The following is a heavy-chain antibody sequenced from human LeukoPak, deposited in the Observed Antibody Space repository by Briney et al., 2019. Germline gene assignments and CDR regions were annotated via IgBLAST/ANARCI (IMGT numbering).Heavy chain of an antibody. CDR1: GFSLSTRGVG. Sequence: SGPTLVKPTQTLTLTCTFSGFSLSTRGVGVGCIRQPPGKALEWLALIYWDDDKRYSPSLKSRLTSTKDTSKNQVVLTMTNMDPVDTATYYCAHRRDYGDLSPGFDYWGQGTLVTVSS. D-gene: IGHD4-17*01. V-gene: IGHV2-5*02. CDR3: AHRRDYGDLSPGFDY. J-gene: IGHJ4*02. CDR2: IYWDDDK.